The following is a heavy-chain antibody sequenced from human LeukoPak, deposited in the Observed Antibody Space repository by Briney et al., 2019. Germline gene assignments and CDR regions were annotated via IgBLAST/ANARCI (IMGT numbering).Heavy chain of an antibody. V-gene: IGHV1-18*01. J-gene: IGHJ5*02. D-gene: IGHD3-22*01. Sequence: GASVKVSCKASGYTFTSYGISWVRQAPGQGLEWMGWISAYNGYTKYAEKHQGRVTMTTDTSTSTAYMELRSLRSDDTAVYYCARAKYDSSGYYWFDPWGQGTLVTVSS. CDR3: ARAKYDSSGYYWFDP. CDR2: ISAYNGYT. CDR1: GYTFTSYG.